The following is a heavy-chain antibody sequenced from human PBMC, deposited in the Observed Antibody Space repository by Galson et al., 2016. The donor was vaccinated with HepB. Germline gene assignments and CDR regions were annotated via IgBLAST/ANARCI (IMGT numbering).Heavy chain of an antibody. J-gene: IGHJ4*02. CDR2: TNSPENIK. Sequence: STTNSPENIKTYADSVKGRFTISRDNSKNTLYLQMNSLRAEDTAVYYCVRDSYYDSSTWGQGTLVTVSS. CDR3: VRDSYYDSST. D-gene: IGHD3-22*01. V-gene: IGHV3-74*01.